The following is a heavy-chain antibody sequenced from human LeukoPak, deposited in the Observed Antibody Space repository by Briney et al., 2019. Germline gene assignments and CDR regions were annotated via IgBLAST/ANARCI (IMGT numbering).Heavy chain of an antibody. CDR1: GGFISSGGYF. CDR3: ASDCSSTSCSTYYYYAMDV. J-gene: IGHJ6*02. D-gene: IGHD2-2*02. CDR2: IYYSGST. Sequence: SQTLSLTCTVSGGFISSGGYFWSWIRQHPGKGLEWIGYIYYSGSTYYNPSLKSRVTISVDTSKNQFSLKLNSVTAADTAVYFCASDCSSTSCSTYYYYAMDVWGQGTTVTVSS. V-gene: IGHV4-31*03.